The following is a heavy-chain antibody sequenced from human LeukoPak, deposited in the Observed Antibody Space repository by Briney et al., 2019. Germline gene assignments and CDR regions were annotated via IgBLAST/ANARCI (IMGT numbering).Heavy chain of an antibody. J-gene: IGHJ6*02. V-gene: IGHV1-18*01. CDR1: GYTFTSYG. Sequence: ASVKVSCKASGYTFTSYGISWVRQAPGQGLEWMGWISAYNGNTNYAQKLQGRVTMTTDTSTSTAYMELRSLRSDDTAVYYCARPIVATINYYYYGMDVWGQGTTVTVSS. CDR3: ARPIVATINYYYYGMDV. D-gene: IGHD5-12*01. CDR2: ISAYNGNT.